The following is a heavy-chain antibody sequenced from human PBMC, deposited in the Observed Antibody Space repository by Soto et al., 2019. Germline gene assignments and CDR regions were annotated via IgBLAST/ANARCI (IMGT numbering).Heavy chain of an antibody. Sequence: SVKVSCKASGGTFSSYAISWVRQAPGQGLEWMGGIIPIFGTANYAQKFQGRVTITADESTSTAYMELSSLRSEDTAVYYCARGRRITIFGVAAAHGGVDVWRQGTTVTVSS. CDR3: ARGRRITIFGVAAAHGGVDV. V-gene: IGHV1-69*13. D-gene: IGHD3-3*01. J-gene: IGHJ6*02. CDR1: GGTFSSYA. CDR2: IIPIFGTA.